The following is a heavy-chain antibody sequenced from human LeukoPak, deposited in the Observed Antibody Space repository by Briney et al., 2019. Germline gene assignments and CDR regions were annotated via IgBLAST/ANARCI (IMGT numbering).Heavy chain of an antibody. Sequence: PSETLSLTCADYGGSFSGYYWSWIRQPPGKGLEWIGEINHSGSTNYNPSLKSRVTISVDTSKNQFSLKLSSVTAADTAVYYCARGGRWSGYYTKAAFDIWGQGTMVTVSS. CDR2: INHSGST. D-gene: IGHD3-3*01. J-gene: IGHJ3*02. CDR3: ARGGRWSGYYTKAAFDI. V-gene: IGHV4-34*01. CDR1: GGSFSGYY.